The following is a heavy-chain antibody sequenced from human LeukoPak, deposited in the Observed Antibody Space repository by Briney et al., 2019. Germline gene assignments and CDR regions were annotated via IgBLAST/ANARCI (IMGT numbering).Heavy chain of an antibody. CDR2: THHSGSS. D-gene: IGHD2-21*01. V-gene: IGHV4-4*02. CDR3: ARHHYFALAY. Sequence: PSGTLSLTCAVSGDSVSYDNWGSWFRHPPGKGLEWIGETHHSGSSNYNPSLKSRVTVSVDKSKNQVSLSLTSVTAADTAVYYCARHHYFALAYWGQGTLVTVSS. J-gene: IGHJ4*02. CDR1: GDSVSYDNW.